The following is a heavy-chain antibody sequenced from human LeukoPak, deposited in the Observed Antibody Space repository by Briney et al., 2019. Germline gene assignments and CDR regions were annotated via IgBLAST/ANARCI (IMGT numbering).Heavy chain of an antibody. D-gene: IGHD3-22*01. CDR1: GGSISSSSYY. V-gene: IGHV4-39*07. J-gene: IGHJ4*02. CDR3: ARRGTYYYYDSRAYYFDY. CDR2: INHSGST. Sequence: KPSETLSLTCTVSGGSISSSSYYWGWIRQPPGKGLEWIGEINHSGSTNYNPSLKSRVTISVDTSKNQFSLKLSSVTAADTAVYYCARRGTYYYYDSRAYYFDYWGQGTLVTVSS.